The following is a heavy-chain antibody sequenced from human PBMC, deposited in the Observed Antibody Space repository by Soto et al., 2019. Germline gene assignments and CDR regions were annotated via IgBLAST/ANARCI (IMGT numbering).Heavy chain of an antibody. V-gene: IGHV4-31*03. Sequence: QVQLQESGPGLVKPSQTLSLICTVSGGSINSGGYYWSWIRQHPGKGLEWIGYIYYSGSTYYNPFLRSRVTISAGASESQFSLKLSSVTSADKAVYFCARVYRQSGYSSSWVLDSWGQGTLVNVSS. CDR1: GGSINSGGYY. CDR2: IYYSGST. J-gene: IGHJ4*02. D-gene: IGHD6-13*01. CDR3: ARVYRQSGYSSSWVLDS.